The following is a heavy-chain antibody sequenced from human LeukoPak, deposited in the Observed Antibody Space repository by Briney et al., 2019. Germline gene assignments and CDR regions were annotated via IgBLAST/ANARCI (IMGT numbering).Heavy chain of an antibody. CDR3: ARSNVVVSLLGYVDV. CDR2: INWNGGST. Sequence: GGSLRLSCAASGFTFDDYGMSWVRQAPGKGLEWVSGINWNGGSTGYADSVKGRFTISRDHAKNSLYLQMNSLRAEDTGFYHGARSNVVVSLLGYVDVWGKGTTVTVSS. D-gene: IGHD2-2*01. V-gene: IGHV3-20*01. CDR1: GFTFDDYG. J-gene: IGHJ6*03.